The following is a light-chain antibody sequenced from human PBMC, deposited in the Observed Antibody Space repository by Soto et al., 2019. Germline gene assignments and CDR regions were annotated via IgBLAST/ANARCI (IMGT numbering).Light chain of an antibody. Sequence: DIQMTQSPSTLSASVGDRVTITCRASQSISSWLAWYQQKPGKAPKLLIYKASSLESGVPSRFSGSGSGTEFTLTISSLQPHDFATYYCQQQWTFGQGTKVEIK. V-gene: IGKV1-5*03. CDR3: QQQWT. J-gene: IGKJ1*01. CDR2: KAS. CDR1: QSISSW.